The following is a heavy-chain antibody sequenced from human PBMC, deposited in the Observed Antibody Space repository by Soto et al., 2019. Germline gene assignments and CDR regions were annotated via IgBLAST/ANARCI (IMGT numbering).Heavy chain of an antibody. J-gene: IGHJ4*02. CDR3: ARAEDFGVVIKFDY. CDR2: IIPIFGTA. CDR1: GGTFSSYA. Sequence: GASVKVSCKASGGTFSSYAISWVRQAPGQGLEWMGGIIPIFGTANYAQKFQGRVTITADESTSTAYMELSSLRSEDTAVYYYARAEDFGVVIKFDYWGQGTLVTVSS. V-gene: IGHV1-69*13. D-gene: IGHD3-3*01.